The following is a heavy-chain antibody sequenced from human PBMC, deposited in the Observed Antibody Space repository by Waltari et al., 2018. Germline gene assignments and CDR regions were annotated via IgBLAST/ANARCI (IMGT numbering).Heavy chain of an antibody. CDR2: TIPIVGTAP. CDR3: ARRQLGGAFDP. D-gene: IGHD3-16*01. CDR1: GGTFGSYA. J-gene: IGHJ5*02. V-gene: IGHV1-69*12. Sequence: QVQLVQSGAEVKKPGSSVKVSCKASGGTFGSYAISWVRQAPGEWLEWMGGTIPIVGTAPNYAQKFQGRLTVTADESTATVYMDLSSLRSDDTAGYDCARRQLGGAFDPWGQGTLVSVSS.